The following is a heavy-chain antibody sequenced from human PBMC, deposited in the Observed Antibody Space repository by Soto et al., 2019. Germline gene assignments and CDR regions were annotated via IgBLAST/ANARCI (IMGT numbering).Heavy chain of an antibody. CDR3: ARDLWFGEFSGMDV. Sequence: FSGSVRIFEVSRILKPPGKGLEWIGYIYCSGSTNYNPSLKSRVTISVDTSKNQFSLKLSSVTAADTAVYYCARDLWFGEFSGMDVLGQGSTDTV. CDR1: SGSVRIFE. J-gene: IGHJ6*02. V-gene: IGHV4-59*02. CDR2: IYCSGST. D-gene: IGHD3-10*01.